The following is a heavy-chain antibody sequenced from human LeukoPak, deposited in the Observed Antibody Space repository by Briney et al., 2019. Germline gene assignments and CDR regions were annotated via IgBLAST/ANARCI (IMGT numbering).Heavy chain of an antibody. CDR2: INHSGST. CDR3: ARGGWGYYDSSGYCDY. D-gene: IGHD3-22*01. V-gene: IGHV4-34*01. CDR1: GGSFSGYY. J-gene: IGHJ4*02. Sequence: SETLSLTCAVYGGSFSGYYWSWIRQPPGKGLERIGEINHSGSTNYNPSLKSRVTISVDTSKNQFSLKLSSVTAADTAVYYCARGGWGYYDSSGYCDYWGQGTLVTVSS.